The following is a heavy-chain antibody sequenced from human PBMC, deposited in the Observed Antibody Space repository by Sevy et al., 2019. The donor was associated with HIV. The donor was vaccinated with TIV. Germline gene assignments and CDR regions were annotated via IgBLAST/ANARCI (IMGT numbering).Heavy chain of an antibody. Sequence: ASVKVSCKASGYTFTGYYMHWVRQAPGQGLEWMGRINPNSGGTNYAQKFQGRVTMTRDTSISTAYMELSRLRSEDTAVYYCAREEGIAAAGDSYYYYYGMDVWGQGTTVTVSS. CDR2: INPNSGGT. CDR1: GYTFTGYY. CDR3: AREEGIAAAGDSYYYYYGMDV. V-gene: IGHV1-2*06. D-gene: IGHD6-13*01. J-gene: IGHJ6*02.